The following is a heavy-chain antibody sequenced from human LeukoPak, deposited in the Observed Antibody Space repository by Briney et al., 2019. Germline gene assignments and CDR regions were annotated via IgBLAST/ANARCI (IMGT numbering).Heavy chain of an antibody. Sequence: GASVKVSCKASGGTFSSYAISWVRQAPRQGLEWMGGIIPIFGTANYAQKFQGRVTITADESTSTAYMELSSLRSEDTAVYYCARDRGGGTTLGSWGQGTLVTVSS. D-gene: IGHD1-1*01. J-gene: IGHJ5*02. V-gene: IGHV1-69*13. CDR2: IIPIFGTA. CDR3: ARDRGGGTTLGS. CDR1: GGTFSSYA.